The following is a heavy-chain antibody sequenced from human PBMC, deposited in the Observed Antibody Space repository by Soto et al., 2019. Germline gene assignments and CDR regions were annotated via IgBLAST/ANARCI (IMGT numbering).Heavy chain of an antibody. V-gene: IGHV3-23*01. D-gene: IGHD3-10*01. CDR1: GFTLSNYA. Sequence: XXSLRLSCAASGFTLSNYAMRWVPQAPGKGLEWVSTFTRSGNTYYADSVKGRFTISRDNSKNTLYLQMDSLRAEDTAVYYCAREFAPGSPNYDYWGLGTLVTV. CDR3: AREFAPGSPNYDY. CDR2: FTRSGNT. J-gene: IGHJ4*02.